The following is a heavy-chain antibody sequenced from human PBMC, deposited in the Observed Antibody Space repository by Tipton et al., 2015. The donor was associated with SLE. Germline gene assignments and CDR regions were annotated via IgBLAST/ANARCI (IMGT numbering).Heavy chain of an antibody. CDR3: ARGRIAAAGTEGNWFDP. V-gene: IGHV1-2*02. D-gene: IGHD6-13*01. J-gene: IGHJ5*02. CDR1: GYTFTGYY. Sequence: QFGAEVKKPGASVKVSCKASGYTFTGYYMHWVRQAPGQGLEWMGWINPNSGGTNYAQKFQGRVTMTRDTSISTAYMELSRLRSEDTAVYYCARGRIAAAGTEGNWFDPRGQGTLVTVSS. CDR2: INPNSGGT.